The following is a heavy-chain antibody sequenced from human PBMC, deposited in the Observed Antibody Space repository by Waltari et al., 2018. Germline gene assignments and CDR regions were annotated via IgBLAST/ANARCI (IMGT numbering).Heavy chain of an antibody. CDR1: GFTFSSYW. CDR3: ARKHYYGSGSYLDY. Sequence: EVQLVESGGGLVQPGGSLRLSCAASGFTFSSYWMSWVRQAPGKGLEWVANIKQDGSEKYYVDSVKGRFTISRDNAKNSLYLQMNSLRAEYTAVYYCARKHYYGSGSYLDYWGQGTLVTVSS. J-gene: IGHJ4*02. D-gene: IGHD3-10*01. V-gene: IGHV3-7*01. CDR2: IKQDGSEK.